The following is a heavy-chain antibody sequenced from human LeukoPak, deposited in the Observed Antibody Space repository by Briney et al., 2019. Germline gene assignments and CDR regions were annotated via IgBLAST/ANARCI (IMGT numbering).Heavy chain of an antibody. V-gene: IGHV3-23*01. CDR2: ISGSGGST. D-gene: IGHD2/OR15-2a*01. J-gene: IGHJ6*03. CDR1: GFTFSSYV. CDR3: AKDFLPGYYYYMDV. Sequence: GGSLRLSCAASGFTFSSYVMSWVRQAPGKGLEWVSAISGSGGSTYYADSVKGRFTISRDNSKNTLYLQMNSLRAEDTAVYYCAKDFLPGYYYYMDVWGKGTTVTVSS.